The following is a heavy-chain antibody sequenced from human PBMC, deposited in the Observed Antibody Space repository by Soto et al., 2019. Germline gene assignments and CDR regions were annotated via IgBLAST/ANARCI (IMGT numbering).Heavy chain of an antibody. Sequence: PSETLSLPYTVSGGTISNGGYYWIWIRQPPGKGLEWIGYIYYSGSTYYNPSLKSRVTISVDTSKNQFSLKLSSVPAADTAVYYCARGAGVKSGSNWFEPWGQGTLVTVSS. CDR3: ARGAGVKSGSNWFEP. D-gene: IGHD3-10*01. J-gene: IGHJ5*02. V-gene: IGHV4-31*03. CDR2: IYYSGST. CDR1: GGTISNGGYY.